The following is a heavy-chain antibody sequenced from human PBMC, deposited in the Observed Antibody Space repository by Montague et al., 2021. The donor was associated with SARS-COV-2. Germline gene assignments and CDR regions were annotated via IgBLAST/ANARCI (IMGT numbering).Heavy chain of an antibody. V-gene: IGHV3-23*03. CDR2: IYSGGSST. CDR1: GFTFSNYA. D-gene: IGHD3-3*01. J-gene: IGHJ4*02. CDR3: AKDPHYDFWSGYYFDY. Sequence: SLRLSCAASGFTFSNYAMSWVRQAPGKGLEWVSLIYSGGSSTYYVDSVKGRFTISRDNSKNTLYLQMNSLRAEDTAVYYCAKDPHYDFWSGYYFDYWGQGTLVTVSS.